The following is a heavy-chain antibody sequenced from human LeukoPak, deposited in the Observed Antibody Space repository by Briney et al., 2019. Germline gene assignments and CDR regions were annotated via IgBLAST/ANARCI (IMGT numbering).Heavy chain of an antibody. Sequence: GGSLRLSCAASGFTFDDYAMHWVRQAPGKGLEWVSGISWNSGSIGYADSVKGRFTISRDNAKNSLYLQMNSLRAEDTALYYCAKDRRAAATHYYYYYGMDVWGQGTTVTVSS. D-gene: IGHD6-13*01. CDR1: GFTFDDYA. CDR2: ISWNSGSI. J-gene: IGHJ6*02. CDR3: AKDRRAAATHYYYYYGMDV. V-gene: IGHV3-9*01.